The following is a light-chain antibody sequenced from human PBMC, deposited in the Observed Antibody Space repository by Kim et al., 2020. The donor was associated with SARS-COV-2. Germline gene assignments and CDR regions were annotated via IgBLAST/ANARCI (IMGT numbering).Light chain of an antibody. J-gene: IGKJ2*01. Sequence: EIVMTQSPATLSVSPGERATLSCRASQSVSSNLAWYQHEPGQAPRLLIYGASTRATGCPARFSGSGSGTEFTLTISSLQSEDFVLYFWLQYNSWPTYTVGQGTKLEI. CDR3: LQYNSWPTYT. CDR1: QSVSSN. CDR2: GAS. V-gene: IGKV3-15*01.